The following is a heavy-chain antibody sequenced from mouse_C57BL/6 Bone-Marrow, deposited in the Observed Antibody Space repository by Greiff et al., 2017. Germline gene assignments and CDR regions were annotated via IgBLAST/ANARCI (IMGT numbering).Heavy chain of an antibody. D-gene: IGHD2-4*01. CDR2: IYPGSGST. Sequence: QVQLQQPGAELVKPGASVKMSCKASGYTFTSYWITWVKQRPGQGLAWLGDIYPGSGSTNYNEKFKSKATLTVDTSSSTAYMQLSSLTSEDSAVDYCARRITTNYYAMDYWGQGTSVTVAS. V-gene: IGHV1-55*01. J-gene: IGHJ4*01. CDR1: GYTFTSYW. CDR3: ARRITTNYYAMDY.